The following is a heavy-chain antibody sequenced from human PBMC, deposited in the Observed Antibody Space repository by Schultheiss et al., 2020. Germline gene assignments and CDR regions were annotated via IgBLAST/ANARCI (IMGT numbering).Heavy chain of an antibody. D-gene: IGHD5-18*01. CDR1: GGSISSYY. Sequence: SETLSLTCTVSGGSISSYYWSWIRQPLGKGLEWIGYIYYSGSTNYNPSLKSRVTISVDTSKNQFSLKLSSVTAADTAVYYCARETGYSYGYDYWGQGTLVTVSS. V-gene: IGHV4-59*01. J-gene: IGHJ4*02. CDR2: IYYSGST. CDR3: ARETGYSYGYDY.